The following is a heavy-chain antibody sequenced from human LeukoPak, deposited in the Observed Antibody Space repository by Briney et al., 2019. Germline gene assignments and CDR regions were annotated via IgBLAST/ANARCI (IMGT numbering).Heavy chain of an antibody. CDR1: GFTFSSYA. V-gene: IGHV3-48*03. D-gene: IGHD2-21*02. J-gene: IGHJ4*02. CDR2: ISSSGSTI. CDR3: ARAPKYCGGDCYYNY. Sequence: QSGGSLRLSCAASGFTFSSYAMHWVRQAPGKGLEWVSYISSSGSTIYYADSVKGRFTISRDNAKNSLYLQMNSLRAEDTAVYYCARAPKYCGGDCYYNYWGQGTLVTVSS.